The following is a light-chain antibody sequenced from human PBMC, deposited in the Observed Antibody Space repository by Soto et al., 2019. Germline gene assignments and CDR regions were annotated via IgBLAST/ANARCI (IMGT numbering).Light chain of an antibody. Sequence: IQLTQSPSSLSASVGDRVTITCRASQAIRTALGWYQQKPGKVPKLLIYAASTLQSGVPSRFSGSGSGTDFTLTISSLQPEDFATYFCQQSYSLPPITFGQGTRLEI. CDR1: QAIRTA. CDR3: QQSYSLPPIT. J-gene: IGKJ5*01. V-gene: IGKV1-39*01. CDR2: AAS.